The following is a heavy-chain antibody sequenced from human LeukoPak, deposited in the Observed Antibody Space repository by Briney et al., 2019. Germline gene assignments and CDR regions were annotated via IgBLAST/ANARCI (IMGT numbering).Heavy chain of an antibody. CDR1: GYTFTDYY. V-gene: IGHV1-2*02. J-gene: IGHJ6*03. CDR3: ARGPEYSSSWYTYYYNYYMDV. Sequence: ASVKVSCKTSGYTFTDYYMHWVRQAPGQGLEWMGWINPNSGGTNYAQKFQGRVTMTRDTSISTAYMELRSLRSDDTAAYYCARGPEYSSSWYTYYYNYYMDVWGKGTTVTVSS. CDR2: INPNSGGT. D-gene: IGHD6-13*01.